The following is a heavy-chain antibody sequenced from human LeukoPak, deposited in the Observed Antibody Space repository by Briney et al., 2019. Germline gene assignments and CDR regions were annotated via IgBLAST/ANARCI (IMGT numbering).Heavy chain of an antibody. CDR3: ARTAPYYYDSSSYISY. CDR2: MYYSGTT. D-gene: IGHD3-22*01. Sequence: NPSETLSLTCTVSGGSMSGTNYYCARIRQPPGKGLEWIGSMYYSGTTYYNPSLKSRVTVSVDTSKIQFSLRLNSVTAADTAIYYCARTAPYYYDSSSYISYWGQGSLVTVSS. V-gene: IGHV4-39*01. J-gene: IGHJ4*02. CDR1: GGSMSGTNYY.